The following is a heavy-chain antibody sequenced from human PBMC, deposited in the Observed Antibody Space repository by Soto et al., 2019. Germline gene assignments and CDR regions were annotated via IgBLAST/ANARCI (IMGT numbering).Heavy chain of an antibody. CDR1: GGSFSGYY. Sequence: PSETLSLICAVYGGSFSGYYWSWIRQPPGKGLEWIGEFYYSGSTNYNPSLKSRVTISVDTSKNQFSLKLSSVTAADTAVYYCAREFSTVTNYGMDVWGQGTTVTVSS. V-gene: IGHV4-34*01. D-gene: IGHD4-17*01. CDR3: AREFSTVTNYGMDV. J-gene: IGHJ6*02. CDR2: FYYSGST.